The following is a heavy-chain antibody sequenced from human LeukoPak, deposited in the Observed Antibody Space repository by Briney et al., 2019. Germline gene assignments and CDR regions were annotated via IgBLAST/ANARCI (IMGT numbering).Heavy chain of an antibody. CDR3: ARDYYGSGSYYNVGSFPDY. D-gene: IGHD3-10*01. J-gene: IGHJ4*02. V-gene: IGHV3-64*01. CDR1: GFTFSSYA. CDR2: ISSNGGST. Sequence: PGGSLRLSCAASGFTFSSYAMHWVRQAPGKGLEYVSAISSNGGSTYYANSVKGRFTISRDNSKNTLYLQMGSLRAEDMAVYYCARDYYGSGSYYNVGSFPDYWGQGTLVTVSS.